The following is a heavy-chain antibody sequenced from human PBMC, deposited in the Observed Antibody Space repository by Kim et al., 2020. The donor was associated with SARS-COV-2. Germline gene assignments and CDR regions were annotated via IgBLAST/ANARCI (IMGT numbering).Heavy chain of an antibody. CDR3: ARDYCTNGVCYTGIQHY. Sequence: ASVKVSCKASGYTFTSYGISWVRQAPGQGLEWMGWISAYNGNTNYAQKLQGRVTMTTDTSTSTAYMELRSLRSDDTAVYYCARDYCTNGVCYTGIQHYWGQGTLVTVSS. D-gene: IGHD2-8*01. CDR2: ISAYNGNT. CDR1: GYTFTSYG. V-gene: IGHV1-18*01. J-gene: IGHJ4*02.